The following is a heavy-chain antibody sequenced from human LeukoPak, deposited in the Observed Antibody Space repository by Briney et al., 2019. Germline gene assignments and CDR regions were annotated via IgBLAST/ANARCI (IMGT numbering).Heavy chain of an antibody. V-gene: IGHV4-30-4*01. J-gene: IGHJ4*02. CDR1: GGSISSGDYY. CDR3: ARVTIVGATRGHYFDY. Sequence: SETLSLTCTVSGGSISSGDYYWSWIRQPPGKGLEWIGYTYYSGSTYYNPSLKSRVTISVDTSKNQFSLKLSSVTAADTAVYYCARVTIVGATRGHYFDYWGQGTLVTVSS. CDR2: TYYSGST. D-gene: IGHD1-26*01.